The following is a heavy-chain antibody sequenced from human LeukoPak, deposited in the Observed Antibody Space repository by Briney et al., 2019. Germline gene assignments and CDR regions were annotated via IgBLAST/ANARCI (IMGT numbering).Heavy chain of an antibody. D-gene: IGHD6-6*01. V-gene: IGHV4-39*01. CDR1: GGSISSSSYY. CDR2: IYYSGST. Sequence: PSETLSLTCTVSGGSISSSSYYWGWIRQPPGKGLEWTESIYYSGSTYYNPSLKSRVTISVDTSKNQFSLKLSSVTAADTAVYYCARQKGQLVEFDYWGQGTLVTVSS. CDR3: ARQKGQLVEFDY. J-gene: IGHJ4*02.